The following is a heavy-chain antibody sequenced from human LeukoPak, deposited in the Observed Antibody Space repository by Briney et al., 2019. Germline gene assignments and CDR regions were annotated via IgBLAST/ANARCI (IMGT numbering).Heavy chain of an antibody. J-gene: IGHJ6*03. Sequence: PSETLSLTCTVSGGSISSYYWSWIRQPPGKGLEWIGYIYYSGSTNYNPSLKSRVTISVDMSKNQFSLKLSSVTAADTAVYYCARTTEGGYTYDYFDYYYMDVWGKGTTVTISS. CDR1: GGSISSYY. CDR3: ARTTEGGYTYDYFDYYYMDV. CDR2: IYYSGST. D-gene: IGHD5-18*01. V-gene: IGHV4-59*01.